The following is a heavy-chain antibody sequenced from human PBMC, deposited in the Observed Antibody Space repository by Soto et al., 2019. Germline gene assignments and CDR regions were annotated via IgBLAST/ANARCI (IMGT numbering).Heavy chain of an antibody. V-gene: IGHV3-23*01. CDR3: AKDATRTNGWYHFDY. D-gene: IGHD6-19*01. Sequence: GGPLRLSCTSSGFTFSYFAMGWVRQAPGKGLEWVSVLNDRGDTTYYTDSVRGRFTISRDNSKNTLYLQMNSLRAEDTAVYYCAKDATRTNGWYHFDYWGQGALVTVSS. J-gene: IGHJ4*02. CDR2: LNDRGDTT. CDR1: GFTFSYFA.